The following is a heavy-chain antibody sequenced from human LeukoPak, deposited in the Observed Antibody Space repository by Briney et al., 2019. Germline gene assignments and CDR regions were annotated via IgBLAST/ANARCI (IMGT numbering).Heavy chain of an antibody. CDR2: INSDGSST. Sequence: GGSLTLSCAVSGLTLSSYWMHWVSPVPGRGLAWVSRINSDGSSTSYADSVKGRFTISRDNAKKTLYVQMNSLRAEYTAVYYCAIGSGHAFDIWGRGTMVTVSS. D-gene: IGHD3-10*01. J-gene: IGHJ3*02. CDR1: GLTLSSYW. CDR3: AIGSGHAFDI. V-gene: IGHV3-74*01.